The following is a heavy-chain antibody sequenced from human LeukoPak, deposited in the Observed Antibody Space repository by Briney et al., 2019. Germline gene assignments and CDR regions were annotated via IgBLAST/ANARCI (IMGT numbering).Heavy chain of an antibody. V-gene: IGHV3-23*01. CDR2: ISGRGGNT. D-gene: IGHD2-15*01. Sequence: GGSLRLSCAASGFTFSNYAMSWVRQAPGKGLEWVSGISGRGGNTYYGDSVKGQFTISRDNSKNTLYLQMDSLRADDTAVYYCARGRYCSGGSCSGSYFDYWGQGTLVTVSS. J-gene: IGHJ4*02. CDR3: ARGRYCSGGSCSGSYFDY. CDR1: GFTFSNYA.